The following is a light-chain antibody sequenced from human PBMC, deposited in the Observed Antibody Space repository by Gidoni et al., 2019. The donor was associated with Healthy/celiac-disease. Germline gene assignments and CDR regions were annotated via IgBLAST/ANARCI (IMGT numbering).Light chain of an antibody. V-gene: IGLV2-14*01. CDR1: SSDVGGYNY. CDR2: EVS. J-gene: IGLJ1*01. Sequence: QSALTQPASVSGSPGQSITISCTGTSSDVGGYNYVSWYQQHPGKAPKLMIYEVSNRPSGVSNRISGLQAEDEADYYCSSYTSSSTLGVFGTGTKVTVL. CDR3: SSYTSSSTLGV.